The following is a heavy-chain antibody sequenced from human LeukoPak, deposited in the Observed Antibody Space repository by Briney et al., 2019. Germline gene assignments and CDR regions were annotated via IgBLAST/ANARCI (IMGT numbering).Heavy chain of an antibody. V-gene: IGHV3-53*01. CDR1: GFTVSSNY. Sequence: GGSLRLSCAASGFTVSSNYMSWVRQAPGKGLEWVSVIYSGGSTYYADSVKGRFTISRDNSKNTLCLQMNSLRAEDTAVYYCAGSSSSWYSEYFQHWGQGTLVTVSS. J-gene: IGHJ1*01. D-gene: IGHD6-13*01. CDR2: IYSGGST. CDR3: AGSSSSWYSEYFQH.